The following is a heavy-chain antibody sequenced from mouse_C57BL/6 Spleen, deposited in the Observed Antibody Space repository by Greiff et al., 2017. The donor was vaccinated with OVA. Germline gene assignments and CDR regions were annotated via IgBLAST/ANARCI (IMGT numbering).Heavy chain of an antibody. J-gene: IGHJ2*01. CDR3: TREGTMVVFDY. Sequence: EVMLVESGEGLVKPGGSLKLSCAASGFTFSSYAMSWVRQTPEQRLEWVAYISSGGDYIYYADTVKGRFTISRDNARNTLDLQMSRLKSEDTARYDCTREGTMVVFDYWGQGTTLTVSS. CDR2: ISSGGDYI. D-gene: IGHD1-1*02. V-gene: IGHV5-9-1*02. CDR1: GFTFSSYA.